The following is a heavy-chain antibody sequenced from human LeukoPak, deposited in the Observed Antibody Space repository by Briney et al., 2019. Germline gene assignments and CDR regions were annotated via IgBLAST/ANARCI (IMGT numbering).Heavy chain of an antibody. D-gene: IGHD6-19*01. CDR1: GFTFANFW. CDR2: ISPDGSST. CDR3: ARLTVNGTNY. V-gene: IGHV3-74*01. J-gene: IGHJ4*02. Sequence: GGSLRLSCAASGFTFANFWMHWVRQAPGKGLVWVSRISPDGSSTTYADSVKGRFTVSRDNAKNTLYLQMDSLRAEDTAVYHCARLTVNGTNYWGQGTLVTVSS.